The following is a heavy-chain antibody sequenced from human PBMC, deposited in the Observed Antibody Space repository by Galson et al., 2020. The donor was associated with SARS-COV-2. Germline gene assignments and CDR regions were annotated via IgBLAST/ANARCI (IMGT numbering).Heavy chain of an antibody. CDR1: GYTLTELS. D-gene: IGHD3-10*01. CDR2: FDPEYGET. V-gene: IGHV1-24*01. Sequence: ASVKVSCKVSGYTLTELSMHWVRQAPGKGLEWMGGFDPEYGETIYAQKFQGRVTMTEDTSTDTAYMELSSLRSEDTAVYYCATGTAFAFTNWFDPWGQGTLVTVSS. J-gene: IGHJ5*02. CDR3: ATGTAFAFTNWFDP.